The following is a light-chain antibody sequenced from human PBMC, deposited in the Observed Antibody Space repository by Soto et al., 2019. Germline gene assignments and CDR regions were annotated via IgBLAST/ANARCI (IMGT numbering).Light chain of an antibody. Sequence: EIVMTQSPATLSVSPGERATLSCRASQSFSSSYLAWYQQNPGQPPRLLIYGASNRATGIPDRFSGSGSGTDFTLTISRLEPEDFAVYYCQQYGSSGTFGQGTKVDIK. CDR3: QQYGSSGT. V-gene: IGKV3-20*01. CDR2: GAS. J-gene: IGKJ1*01. CDR1: QSFSSSY.